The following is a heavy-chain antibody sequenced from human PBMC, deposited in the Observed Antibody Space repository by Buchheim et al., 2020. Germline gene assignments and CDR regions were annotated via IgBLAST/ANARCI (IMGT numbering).Heavy chain of an antibody. CDR3: ARAIRLTQAARRPFDY. V-gene: IGHV3-48*04. CDR1: GFTFSSYS. CDR2: ISSSSSTI. J-gene: IGHJ4*02. Sequence: EVQLVESGGGLVQPGGSLRLSCAASGFTFSSYSMNWVRQAPGKGLEWVSYISSSSSTIYYADSVKGRFTISRDNAKNSLCLQMNSLRAEDTAVYYCARAIRLTQAARRPFDYWGQGTL. D-gene: IGHD6-6*01.